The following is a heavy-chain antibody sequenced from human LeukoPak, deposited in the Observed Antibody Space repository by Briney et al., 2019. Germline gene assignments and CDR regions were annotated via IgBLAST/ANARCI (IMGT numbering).Heavy chain of an antibody. CDR1: GGSFSGYY. Sequence: SETLSLTCAVYGGSFSGYYWSWIRQPPGKGLEWIGEINHSGSTNYNPSLKSRVTISVDTSKNQFSLKLSSVTAADTAVYYCARGPGYSSSPTGAGGYYYYYGMDVWGQGTTVTVSS. CDR2: INHSGST. D-gene: IGHD6-6*01. CDR3: ARGPGYSSSPTGAGGYYYYYGMDV. J-gene: IGHJ6*02. V-gene: IGHV4-34*01.